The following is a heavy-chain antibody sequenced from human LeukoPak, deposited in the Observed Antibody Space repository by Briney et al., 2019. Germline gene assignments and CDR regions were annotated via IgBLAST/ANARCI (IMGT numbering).Heavy chain of an antibody. D-gene: IGHD3-3*01. Sequence: QPGGSLRLSCAASGFTFSSYGMHWVRQAPGKGLEWVAYIQNDGSNEQYADSVKGRFSISRDSSKNILYLQMNSLRAEDTAVYYCARLREIPVFGVVTKSTSYFDYWGQGTLVTVSS. CDR3: ARLREIPVFGVVTKSTSYFDY. CDR2: IQNDGSNE. CDR1: GFTFSSYG. J-gene: IGHJ4*02. V-gene: IGHV3-30*12.